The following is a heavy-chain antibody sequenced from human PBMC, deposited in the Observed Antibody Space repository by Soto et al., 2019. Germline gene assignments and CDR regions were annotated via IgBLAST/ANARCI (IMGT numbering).Heavy chain of an antibody. CDR1: GFTFSSYA. Sequence: GGSLRLSCAASGFTFSSYAMSWVRQAPGKGLEWVSAISGSGGSTYYADSVKGRFTISRDNSKNTLYLQMNSLRAEDTAVYYCAKELDSVVRGVTLGMDVWGQGTTVTVSS. D-gene: IGHD3-10*01. J-gene: IGHJ6*02. V-gene: IGHV3-23*01. CDR3: AKELDSVVRGVTLGMDV. CDR2: ISGSGGST.